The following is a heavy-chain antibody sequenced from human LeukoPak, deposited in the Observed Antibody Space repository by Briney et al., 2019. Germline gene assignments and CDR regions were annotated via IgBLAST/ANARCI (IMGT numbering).Heavy chain of an antibody. Sequence: PSETLSLTCTVSGGSISSSSYYWGWIRQSPGKGLEWIGSIYYSGSTYYNPSLKSRVTISVDTSKNQFSLKLSSVTAADTAVYYCARLSVVPAYYYYYYMDVWGKGTTVTISS. J-gene: IGHJ6*03. V-gene: IGHV4-39*01. CDR2: IYYSGST. CDR1: GGSISSSSYY. D-gene: IGHD2-2*01. CDR3: ARLSVVPAYYYYYYMDV.